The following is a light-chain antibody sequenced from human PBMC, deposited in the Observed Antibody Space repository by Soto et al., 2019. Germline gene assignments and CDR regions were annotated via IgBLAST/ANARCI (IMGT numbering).Light chain of an antibody. J-gene: IGKJ1*01. CDR3: QQYTYWPWT. CDR1: QSVDSN. Sequence: DTVMTQSPATLSVSPGERATLSCRASQSVDSNLAWYRQKSGQAPRLLIYGASTRATGIPVRFSGSGSGTEFTLTISSLQSEDSAVYYCQQYTYWPWTLGQGTKVEIK. CDR2: GAS. V-gene: IGKV3-15*01.